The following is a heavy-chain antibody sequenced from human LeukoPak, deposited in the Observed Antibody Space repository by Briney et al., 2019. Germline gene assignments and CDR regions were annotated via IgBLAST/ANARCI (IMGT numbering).Heavy chain of an antibody. CDR2: IKQDGSEK. V-gene: IGHV3-7*04. CDR1: GFTFSNYW. J-gene: IGHJ4*02. D-gene: IGHD6-13*01. Sequence: GGSLRLSCAASGFTFSNYWMNWVRQAPGKGLEWVANIKQDGSEKYYVDSVKGRFTVSRDNAKNSLYLQMNSLRVEDTAVYYCARAQLAWDAANWGQGTLVTVSS. CDR3: ARAQLAWDAAN.